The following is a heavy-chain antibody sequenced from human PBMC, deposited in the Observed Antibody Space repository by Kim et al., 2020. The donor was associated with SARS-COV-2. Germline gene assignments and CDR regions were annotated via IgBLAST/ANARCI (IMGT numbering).Heavy chain of an antibody. V-gene: IGHV3-23*05. J-gene: IGHJ4*02. CDR1: GFTFSNSA. CDR3: AKRVPYYCDS. Sequence: GGSLRLSCAASGFTFSNSAMSWVRQAPGKGLEWVSTIGKSGTDTYYVDSVKGRFTISRDNSKNTLFLQMNSLRAEDTAVYFCAKRVPYYCDSWGQGTLVSVSS. CDR2: IGKSGTDT.